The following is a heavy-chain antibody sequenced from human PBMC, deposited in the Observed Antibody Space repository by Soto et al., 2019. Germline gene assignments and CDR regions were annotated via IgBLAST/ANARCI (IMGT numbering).Heavy chain of an antibody. CDR2: ISYDGGNK. CDR3: AKEGPNRYYDFWSGYYTAYYGMDV. Sequence: QVQLVESGGGVVQPGRSLRLSCPASGFTFNSFGMHWVRQAPGKGLEWVAVISYDGGNKYYADSVKGRFTISRDNSKNTLYLQMNSLRAEDTAVYYCAKEGPNRYYDFWSGYYTAYYGMDVWGQGTTVTVSS. CDR1: GFTFNSFG. J-gene: IGHJ6*02. D-gene: IGHD3-3*01. V-gene: IGHV3-30*18.